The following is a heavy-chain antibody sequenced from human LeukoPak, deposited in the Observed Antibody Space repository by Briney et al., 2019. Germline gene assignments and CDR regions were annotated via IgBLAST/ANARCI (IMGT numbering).Heavy chain of an antibody. V-gene: IGHV1-2*02. Sequence: ASVKVSCKASGYTFTGYYMHWVRQAPVQGLEWMGWINPNSGGTNYAQRFQGRVTMTRDTSISTAYMELSRLRSDDTAVYYCARVFSYSSGWSRRPNFDYWGQGTLVTVSS. CDR2: INPNSGGT. D-gene: IGHD6-19*01. J-gene: IGHJ4*02. CDR3: ARVFSYSSGWSRRPNFDY. CDR1: GYTFTGYY.